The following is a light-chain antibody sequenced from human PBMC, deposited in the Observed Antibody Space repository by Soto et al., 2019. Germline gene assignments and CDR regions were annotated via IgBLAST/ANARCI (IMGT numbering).Light chain of an antibody. J-gene: IGKJ5*01. CDR3: QQYGSSPGIT. CDR2: GAS. V-gene: IGKV3-20*01. Sequence: EIVMTQSPATLSVSPGERATLSCRASQSVSSNNLAWYQQRPGQAPRVVIYGASSRATGIPDRFSGSGSGTDFTLTISRLEPEDFAVYYCQQYGSSPGITFGQGTRLEIK. CDR1: QSVSSNN.